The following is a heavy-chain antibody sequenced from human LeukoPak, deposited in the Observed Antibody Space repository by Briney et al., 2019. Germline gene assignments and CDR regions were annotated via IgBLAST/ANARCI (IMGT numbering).Heavy chain of an antibody. CDR2: IYHSGST. CDR1: GYSISSGYY. CDR3: ARIYDFWGGYLDY. V-gene: IGHV4-38-2*01. D-gene: IGHD3-3*01. J-gene: IGHJ4*02. Sequence: SETLSLTCAVSGYSISSGYYWGWIRQPPGKGLEWIGSIYHSGSTYYNPSLKSRVTISVDTSKNQFSLKLSSVTAADTAVYYCARIYDFWGGYLDYWGQGTLVTVSS.